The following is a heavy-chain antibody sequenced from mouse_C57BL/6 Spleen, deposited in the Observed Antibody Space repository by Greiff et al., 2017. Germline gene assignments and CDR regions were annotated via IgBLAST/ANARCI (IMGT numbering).Heavy chain of an antibody. D-gene: IGHD2-4*01. V-gene: IGHV1-69*01. CDR3: ARPLYDYAWFAY. CDR2: INPSDGYT. CDR1: GYTFTSYW. Sequence: VQLQQPGAELVMPGASVKLSCKASGYTFTSYWMHWVKQRPGQGLEWIGEINPSDGYTNYNQKFKGKSTLTVDKSSSTAYMQLSSLTSEDSAVYYCARPLYDYAWFAYWGQGTLVTVSA. J-gene: IGHJ3*01.